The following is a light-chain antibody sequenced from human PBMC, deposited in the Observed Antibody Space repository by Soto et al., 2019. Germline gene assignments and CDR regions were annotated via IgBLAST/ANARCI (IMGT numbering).Light chain of an antibody. CDR2: HNN. V-gene: IGLV1-51*01. Sequence: QSVLTQPPSVSAAPGQKVTISCSGSSSNIGNNYASWYQHLPGPAPKLLIYHNNKRPSGIPDRSSDSKSGTSATLVITGLQIGDEADYYCGTWAISLKAVVFGGGTKLTVL. J-gene: IGLJ2*01. CDR3: GTWAISLKAVV. CDR1: SSNIGNNY.